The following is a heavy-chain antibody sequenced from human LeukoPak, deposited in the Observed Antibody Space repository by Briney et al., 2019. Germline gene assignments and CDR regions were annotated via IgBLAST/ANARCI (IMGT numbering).Heavy chain of an antibody. CDR3: ARETPRRGETRDGYR. Sequence: GSLRLSCAASGFIFKKYWMNWVRQVPGKGLECLANIKEDGSETYYADSVKGRFTISRDNPKNLLFLQINSLRVEDTAVYYCARETPRRGETRDGYRWGQGTVVTVSS. CDR2: IKEDGSET. J-gene: IGHJ4*02. CDR1: GFIFKKYW. D-gene: IGHD5-24*01. V-gene: IGHV3-7*01.